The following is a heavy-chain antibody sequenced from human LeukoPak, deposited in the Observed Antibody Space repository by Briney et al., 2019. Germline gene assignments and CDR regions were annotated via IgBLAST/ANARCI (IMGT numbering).Heavy chain of an antibody. CDR1: RGSISSYY. D-gene: IGHD5/OR15-5a*01. CDR2: SYYSGST. Sequence: SETLSLTCTVSRGSISSYYWIWILQPPGKGLEWIGYSYYSGSTNYNPSLKSRVTISVDTSKNQFSLKLSSVTAADTAVYYCATVVSREYFDYWGQGTLVTVSS. CDR3: ATVVSREYFDY. J-gene: IGHJ4*02. V-gene: IGHV4-59*01.